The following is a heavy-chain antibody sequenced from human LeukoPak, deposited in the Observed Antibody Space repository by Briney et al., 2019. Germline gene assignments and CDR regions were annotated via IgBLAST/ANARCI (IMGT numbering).Heavy chain of an antibody. CDR3: TRDRGAYDLYDY. CDR1: GFTFGDYA. CDR2: IRSKAYGETA. D-gene: IGHD5-12*01. V-gene: IGHV3-49*03. J-gene: IGHJ4*02. Sequence: GGSLRLSCTASGFTFGDYAMSWIRQAPGKGLEWVGFIRSKAYGETADYAASVKGRFTISRDDSKAIAYLQMNSLKTEDTAVYHCTRDRGAYDLYDYWGQGTLVTVSS.